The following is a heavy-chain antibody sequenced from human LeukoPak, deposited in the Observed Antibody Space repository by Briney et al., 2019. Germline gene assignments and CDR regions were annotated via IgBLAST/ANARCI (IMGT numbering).Heavy chain of an antibody. D-gene: IGHD4-23*01. Sequence: GGSLRLSCAASGFTFRNCVMHWGRQAPGKGLEWVAGISQDGSRKYYADSVKGRFTMSRDNSKNTVNLQMNSRRAEDSALYYCARENSAFDIWGHGTMVTVSS. CDR2: ISQDGSRK. CDR3: ARENSAFDI. J-gene: IGHJ3*02. CDR1: GFTFRNCV. V-gene: IGHV3-30*04.